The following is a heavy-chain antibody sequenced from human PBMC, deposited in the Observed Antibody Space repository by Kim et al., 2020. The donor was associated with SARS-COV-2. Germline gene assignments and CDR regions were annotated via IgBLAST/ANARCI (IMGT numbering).Heavy chain of an antibody. J-gene: IGHJ2*01. CDR3: VLTRGYVWYFDL. V-gene: IGHV3-23*01. D-gene: IGHD5-18*01. CDR2: ISGSGGST. CDR1: GFTFSSYA. Sequence: GGSLRLSCAASGFTFSSYAMSWVRQAPGKGLEWVSAISGSGGSTYYADSVKGRFTISRDNSKNTLYLQMNSLRAEDTAVYYCVLTRGYVWYFDLWGRGTLVTVSS.